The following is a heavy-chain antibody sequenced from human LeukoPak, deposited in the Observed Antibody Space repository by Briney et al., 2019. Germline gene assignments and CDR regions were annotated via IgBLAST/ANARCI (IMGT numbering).Heavy chain of an antibody. CDR1: GXTFSSYA. J-gene: IGHJ4*02. V-gene: IGHV3-30-3*01. CDR3: ARDIQRYSSSWYRFGDY. Sequence: GRSLRLSCAASGXTFSSYAMHWVRQAPGKGLEWVAVISYDGSNKYYADSVKGRFTISRDNSKNTLYLQMNSLRAEDTAVYYCARDIQRYSSSWYRFGDYWGQGTLVTVSS. D-gene: IGHD6-13*01. CDR2: ISYDGSNK.